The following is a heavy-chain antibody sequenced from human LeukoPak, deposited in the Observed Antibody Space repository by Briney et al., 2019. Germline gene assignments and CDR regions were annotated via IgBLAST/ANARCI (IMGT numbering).Heavy chain of an antibody. J-gene: IGHJ4*02. V-gene: IGHV3-74*01. CDR1: GFTFSSYW. D-gene: IGHD5-18*01. Sequence: PGGSLRLSCAASGFTFSSYWMHWVRQAPGKGLVWVSHINSDGSKTNYADSVKGRFTISRDNAKNTLYLRMNSLRAEDTAVYYCARGGGYSSGPFDYWGQGTLVTVSS. CDR3: ARGGGYSSGPFDY. CDR2: INSDGSKT.